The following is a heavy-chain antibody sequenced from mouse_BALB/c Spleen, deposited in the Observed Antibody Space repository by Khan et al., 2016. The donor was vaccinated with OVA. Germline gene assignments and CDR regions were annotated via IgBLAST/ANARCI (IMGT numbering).Heavy chain of an antibody. Sequence: EVQLVESGPGLVKPSQSLSLTCTVTGYSITSGYAWNWIRQFPGNKLEWMGYISYSGVTSYTPSLKSRISITRDTSKNQFFLQLTSGTTEDTATYCGARRNYYGYYFDYWGQGTTLTVSS. CDR3: ARRNYYGYYFDY. D-gene: IGHD1-1*01. J-gene: IGHJ2*01. CDR2: ISYSGVT. CDR1: GYSITSGYA. V-gene: IGHV3-2*02.